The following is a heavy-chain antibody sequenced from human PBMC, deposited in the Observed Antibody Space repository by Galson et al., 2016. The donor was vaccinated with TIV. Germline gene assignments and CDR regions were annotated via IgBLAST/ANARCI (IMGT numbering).Heavy chain of an antibody. Sequence: SVKVSCKASGYTFTNYIMHWVRQAPGQRLEWMGWINADNGNTKYSQKFQGRVTITRDTSASTAYMELSSLRSEDTAVYYCARDPGYFAYWGQGTLVTVSS. CDR1: GYTFTNYI. V-gene: IGHV1-3*01. D-gene: IGHD1-1*01. CDR3: ARDPGYFAY. J-gene: IGHJ4*02. CDR2: INADNGNT.